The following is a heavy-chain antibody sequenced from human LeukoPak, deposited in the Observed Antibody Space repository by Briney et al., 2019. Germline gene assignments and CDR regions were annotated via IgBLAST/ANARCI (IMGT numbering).Heavy chain of an antibody. Sequence: GGSLRLSCVASGFTFSNYAMSWVRQAPGKGLELVSGIYGSDDKTVYGDAVKGRFTISRDNAKNSLYLQMNSLRAEDTAVYYCAREVHSSSWKEFDYWGQGTLVTVSS. D-gene: IGHD6-13*01. CDR2: IYGSDDKT. V-gene: IGHV3-23*01. J-gene: IGHJ4*02. CDR1: GFTFSNYA. CDR3: AREVHSSSWKEFDY.